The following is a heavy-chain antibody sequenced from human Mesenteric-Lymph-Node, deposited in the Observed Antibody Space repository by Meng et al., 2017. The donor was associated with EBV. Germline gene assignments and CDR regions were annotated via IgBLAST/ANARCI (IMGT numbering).Heavy chain of an antibody. D-gene: IGHD3-16*02. V-gene: IGHV4-4*02. J-gene: IGHJ4*02. CDR3: ARSGTLGGVIAPYYFDY. Sequence: RGSGPGRVKPSGTLSLAVLVSVGSFNYSNWWSWVRQPPGQGLEWIGEIFDSETTNYNPSLKSRVTISMDKSKNQFSLKLRSVTAADTAVYYCARSGTLGGVIAPYYFDYWGQGTLVTVSS. CDR1: VGSFNYSNW. CDR2: IFDSETT.